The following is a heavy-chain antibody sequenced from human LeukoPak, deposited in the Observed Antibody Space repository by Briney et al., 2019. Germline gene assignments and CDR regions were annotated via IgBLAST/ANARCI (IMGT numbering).Heavy chain of an antibody. J-gene: IGHJ6*02. Sequence: GGSLRLSCTASGFTFSSYAMNWVRQAPGKGLEWVSIIIGSGGTTYYADSVKGRFTISRDNSKNTLYLQMNSLRAEDTAVYYCAKSEENYYFYGLDVWSQGTTVNV. V-gene: IGHV3-23*01. CDR3: AKSEENYYFYGLDV. CDR1: GFTFSSYA. CDR2: IIGSGGTT.